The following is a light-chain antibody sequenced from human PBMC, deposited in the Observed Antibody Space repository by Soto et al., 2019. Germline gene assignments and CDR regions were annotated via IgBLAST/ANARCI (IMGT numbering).Light chain of an antibody. J-gene: IGKJ4*01. V-gene: IGKV1-39*01. Sequence: DIQMTQSPSSLSASVGDRVTITCRASHIISSYLNWYQQKPGKAPKLLIYAVSSLLSGVSSRFSGSVSGTDFTLTISSLQPEDFATYYCQQSYSTPPTFGGGTKVDIK. CDR3: QQSYSTPPT. CDR1: HIISSY. CDR2: AVS.